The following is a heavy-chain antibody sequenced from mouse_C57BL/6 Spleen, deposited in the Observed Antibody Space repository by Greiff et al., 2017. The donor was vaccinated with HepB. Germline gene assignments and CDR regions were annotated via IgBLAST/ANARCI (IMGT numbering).Heavy chain of an antibody. D-gene: IGHD2-2*01. CDR3: ARRGGYDVFDY. Sequence: EVQLQQSGPELVKPGASVKISCKASGYSFTGYYMNWVKQSPEKSLEWIGEINPSTGGTTYNQKFKAKATLTVDKSSSTAYMQLKSLTSEDSAVYYCARRGGYDVFDYWGQGTTLTVSS. CDR2: INPSTGGT. V-gene: IGHV1-42*01. CDR1: GYSFTGYY. J-gene: IGHJ2*01.